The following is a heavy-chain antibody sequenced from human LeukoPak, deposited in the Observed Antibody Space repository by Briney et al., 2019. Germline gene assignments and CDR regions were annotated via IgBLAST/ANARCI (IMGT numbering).Heavy chain of an antibody. J-gene: IGHJ5*02. Sequence: SVNVSCKASGGTFSSYAISWVRQAPGQGLEWVGRIIPMLGIANYAQKLQGRVTITADKSTNTAYMELSSMRSADTAVYYCARGAPVGVVVVVAANTWFDPWGQGTLVTVSS. CDR2: IIPMLGIA. CDR1: GGTFSSYA. V-gene: IGHV1-69*04. D-gene: IGHD2-15*01. CDR3: ARGAPVGVVVVVAANTWFDP.